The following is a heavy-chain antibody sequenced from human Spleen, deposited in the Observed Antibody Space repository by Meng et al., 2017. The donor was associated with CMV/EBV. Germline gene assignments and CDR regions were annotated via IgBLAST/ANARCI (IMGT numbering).Heavy chain of an antibody. CDR2: ISGGGTVT. V-gene: IGHV3-23*01. D-gene: IGHD1-20*01. J-gene: IGHJ4*02. CDR3: AGADNWNYLDY. Sequence: LSLTCAASGFTLSSYVMSWVSQAPGKGLEWVSTISGGGTVTYYADSVKGRFTISTANSKNTLYLHMSSLRADDTAVYFCAGADNWNYLDYWGQGTLVTVSS. CDR1: GFTLSSYV.